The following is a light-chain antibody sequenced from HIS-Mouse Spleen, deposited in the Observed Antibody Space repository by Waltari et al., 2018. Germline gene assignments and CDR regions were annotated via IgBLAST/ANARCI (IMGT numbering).Light chain of an antibody. CDR2: DVS. CDR3: SSYTRSSALGV. V-gene: IGLV2-14*03. J-gene: IGLJ1*01. Sequence: QSALTQPASVSGSPGQSITISCTGTSSDVGGYNYVSWYQQHPGNTPKLMIYDVSKPRSRVSNRFSGSKSGNTAVLTIFRLQAEDTADYYCSSYTRSSALGVFGTGTKVTVL. CDR1: SSDVGGYNY.